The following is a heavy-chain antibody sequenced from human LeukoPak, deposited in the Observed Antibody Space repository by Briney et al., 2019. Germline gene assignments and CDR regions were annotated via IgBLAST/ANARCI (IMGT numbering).Heavy chain of an antibody. J-gene: IGHJ1*01. Sequence: GGCLRLSCAASGFTFSSYAMHWVRQAPGKGLEWVAVISYDGSNKYYADSVKGRFTISRDNSKNTLYLQMNSLRAEDTAVYYCARDRAPYDSSELQHWGQGTLVTVSS. CDR2: ISYDGSNK. V-gene: IGHV3-30-3*01. CDR1: GFTFSSYA. CDR3: ARDRAPYDSSELQH. D-gene: IGHD3-22*01.